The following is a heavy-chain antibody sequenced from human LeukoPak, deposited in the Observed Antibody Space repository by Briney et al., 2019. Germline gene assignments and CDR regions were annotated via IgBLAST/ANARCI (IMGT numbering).Heavy chain of an antibody. CDR1: GGTFSSYA. CDR3: ARHIVVVPAAMISWIVYGMDV. J-gene: IGHJ6*02. Sequence: SVKVSCKASGGTFSSYAISWVRQAPGQGLEWMGGIIPIFGTANYAQKFQGRVTITADESTNTAYMELSSLRSEDTAVHYCARHIVVVPAAMISWIVYGMDVWGQGTTVTVSS. D-gene: IGHD2-2*01. CDR2: IIPIFGTA. V-gene: IGHV1-69*13.